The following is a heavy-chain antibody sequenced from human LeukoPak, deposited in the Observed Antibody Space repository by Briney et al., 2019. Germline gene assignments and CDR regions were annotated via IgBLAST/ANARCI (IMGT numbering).Heavy chain of an antibody. CDR3: ARGRYYGSGSYFYFDY. V-gene: IGHV3-23*01. Sequence: PGGSLRLSCAASGFTFSSYAMSWVRQAPGKGLEWVSAISGSGGSTYYADSVKGWFTISRDNSKNTLYLQMDSLRAEDTAVYYCARGRYYGSGSYFYFDYWGQGTLVTVSS. CDR1: GFTFSSYA. CDR2: ISGSGGST. D-gene: IGHD3-10*01. J-gene: IGHJ4*02.